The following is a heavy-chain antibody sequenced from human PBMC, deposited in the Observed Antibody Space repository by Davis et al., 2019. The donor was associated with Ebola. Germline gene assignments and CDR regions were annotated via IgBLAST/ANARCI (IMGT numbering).Heavy chain of an antibody. J-gene: IGHJ4*02. CDR2: IYGGDT. D-gene: IGHD1-1*01. CDR3: ARAQFPTTSDH. Sequence: PGGSLRLSCDASGFTVRNTHMSWVRQAPGKGLEWVSGIYGGDTHYADSVKGRFTISRDNSKNTLYLQMNSLRVEDTAVYYCARAQFPTTSDHWGQGTLVTVSS. CDR1: GFTVRNTH. V-gene: IGHV3-53*01.